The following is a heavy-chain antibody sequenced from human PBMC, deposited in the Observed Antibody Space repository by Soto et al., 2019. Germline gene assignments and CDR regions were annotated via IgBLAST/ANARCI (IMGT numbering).Heavy chain of an antibody. CDR2: ISTHNAKT. Sequence: QAQLVQSGPEVKDPGASVKVSCKASGYTFSSRGIYWVRQAPGQWLEWMGWISTHNAKTHYAQSIQGRVSLTTDTSTSTAYMDLRSLRPADTAVYYCVREAGDYDWYFDLWGRGTPVTVSS. CDR1: GYTFSSRG. CDR3: VREAGDYDWYFDL. D-gene: IGHD4-17*01. V-gene: IGHV1-18*01. J-gene: IGHJ2*01.